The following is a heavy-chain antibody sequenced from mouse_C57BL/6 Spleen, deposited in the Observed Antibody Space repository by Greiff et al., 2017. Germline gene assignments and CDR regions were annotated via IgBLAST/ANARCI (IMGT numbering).Heavy chain of an antibody. J-gene: IGHJ3*01. CDR3: ARPDYYGSSYWFAY. D-gene: IGHD1-1*01. V-gene: IGHV7-3*01. Sequence: DVMLVESGGGLVQPGGSLSLSCAASGFTFTDYYMSWVRQPPGKALEWLGFIRNKANGYTTEYSASVKGRFTISRDNSQSILYLQMNALRAEDSATYYCARPDYYGSSYWFAYWGQGTLVTVSA. CDR1: GFTFTDYY. CDR2: IRNKANGYTT.